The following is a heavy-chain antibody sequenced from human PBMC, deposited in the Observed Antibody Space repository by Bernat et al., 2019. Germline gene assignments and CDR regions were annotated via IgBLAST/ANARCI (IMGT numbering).Heavy chain of an antibody. D-gene: IGHD6-19*01. J-gene: IGHJ1*01. Sequence: VQLVESGGGLVKPGGSLRLSCAASGFTFSDYYMSWIRQAPGKGLEWVSVIYSGGSTYYADSVKGRFTISRDNSKNTLYLQMNSLRAEDTAVYYCARVYSSGWSRAEYFQHWGQGTLVTVSS. V-gene: IGHV3-66*01. CDR1: GFTFSDYY. CDR3: ARVYSSGWSRAEYFQH. CDR2: IYSGGST.